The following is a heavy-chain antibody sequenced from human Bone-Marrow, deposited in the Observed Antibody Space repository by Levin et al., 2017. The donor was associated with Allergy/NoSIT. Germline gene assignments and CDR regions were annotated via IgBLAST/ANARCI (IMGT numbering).Heavy chain of an antibody. CDR2: INANSGAT. D-gene: IGHD1/OR15-1a*01. Sequence: GASVKVSCKASGYTFTDYYLQWVRQAPGQGLEWVGWINANSGATRYAPKFQGRVTMTRDTSISTAYLDLTSLRSDDTAVYYCARDNNPDVINGGNWFDPWGQGTLVTVSS. CDR3: ARDNNPDVINGGNWFDP. V-gene: IGHV1-2*02. J-gene: IGHJ5*02. CDR1: GYTFTDYY.